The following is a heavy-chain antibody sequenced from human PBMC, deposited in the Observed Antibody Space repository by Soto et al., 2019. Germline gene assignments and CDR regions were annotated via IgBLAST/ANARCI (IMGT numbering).Heavy chain of an antibody. CDR2: LQYDGTYI. CDR1: GLTFSNYG. D-gene: IGHD4-17*01. CDR3: ARNPRPTYGDYADY. Sequence: QVQLVESGGTVVQPGTSLRLSCVASGLTFSNYGMHWARQAPGKGLEWVAYLQYDGTYIHYSDSVQGRFTISRDNSRNTLYLQMNSLRAEDTALYYCARNPRPTYGDYADYWGQGTLVTVSS. J-gene: IGHJ4*02. V-gene: IGHV3-33*05.